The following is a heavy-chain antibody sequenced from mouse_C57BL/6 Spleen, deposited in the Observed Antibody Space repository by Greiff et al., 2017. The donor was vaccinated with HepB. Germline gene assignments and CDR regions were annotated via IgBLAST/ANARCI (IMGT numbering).Heavy chain of an antibody. Sequence: VQLQQSVAELVRPGASVTLSCKASGYTFTDYEMHWVKQTPVHGLEWIGAIDPETGGTAYNQKFKGKAILTADKSSSTAYMELRSLTSEDSAVYYCTRQRAYYSNYEGFAYWGQGTLVTVSA. V-gene: IGHV1-15*01. J-gene: IGHJ3*01. D-gene: IGHD2-5*01. CDR1: GYTFTDYE. CDR2: IDPETGGT. CDR3: TRQRAYYSNYEGFAY.